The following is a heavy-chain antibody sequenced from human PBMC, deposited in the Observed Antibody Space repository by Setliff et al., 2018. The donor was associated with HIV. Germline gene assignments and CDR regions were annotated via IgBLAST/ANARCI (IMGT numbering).Heavy chain of an antibody. J-gene: IGHJ4*02. CDR1: GASITSHY. D-gene: IGHD1-1*01. V-gene: IGHV4-59*11. CDR3: ARVFRNLPDY. Sequence: SETLSLTCTVSGASITSHYWSWIRQSPGRELEWIGYIYSTGSTNYNPSLKSRVTISVEKSKNQFSLSLSSVTAADTAVYYCARVFRNLPDYWGQGTLVTVSS. CDR2: IYSTGST.